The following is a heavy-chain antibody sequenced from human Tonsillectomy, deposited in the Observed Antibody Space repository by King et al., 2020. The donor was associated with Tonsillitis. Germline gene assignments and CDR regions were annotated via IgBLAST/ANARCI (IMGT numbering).Heavy chain of an antibody. Sequence: VQLQQWGAGLLKPSETLSLTCAVYSGSLSDHYWSWIRQRPGKGLEWIGEINHRRSTNYNPSLKSRVTLSVDTSKNQFSLSLYSVTAADTAPYYCARGWRYCSKSSCFAGIFDLWGRGTLVTVSS. CDR1: SGSLSDHY. V-gene: IGHV4-34*01. CDR3: ARGWRYCSKSSCFAGIFDL. D-gene: IGHD2-2*01. CDR2: INHRRST. J-gene: IGHJ2*01.